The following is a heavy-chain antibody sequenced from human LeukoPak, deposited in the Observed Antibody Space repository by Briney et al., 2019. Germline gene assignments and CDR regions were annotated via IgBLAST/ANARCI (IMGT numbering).Heavy chain of an antibody. CDR2: ISAYNGNT. V-gene: IGHV1-18*01. D-gene: IGHD3-16*02. J-gene: IGHJ3*02. CDR3: ARANMITFGGVIVLDAFDI. Sequence: GASVKVSCKASGYTFTIYGISWVRQAPGQGLEWMGWISAYNGNTNYAQKLQGRVTMTTDTSTSTAYMELRSPRSDDTAVYYCARANMITFGGVIVLDAFDIWGQGTMVTVSS. CDR1: GYTFTIYG.